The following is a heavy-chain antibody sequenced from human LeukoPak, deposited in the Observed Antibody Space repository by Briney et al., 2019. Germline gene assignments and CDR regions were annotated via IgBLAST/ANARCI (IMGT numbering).Heavy chain of an antibody. V-gene: IGHV1-69*13. CDR2: IIPIFGTA. CDR3: ARDHQWLVLSYYFDY. Sequence: SVKVSCKASGYTFTSYGISWVRQAPGQGLEWMGGIIPIFGTANYAQKFQGRVTITADESTSTAYMELSSLRSEDTAVYYCARDHQWLVLSYYFDYWGQGTLVTVSS. CDR1: GYTFTSYG. J-gene: IGHJ4*02. D-gene: IGHD6-19*01.